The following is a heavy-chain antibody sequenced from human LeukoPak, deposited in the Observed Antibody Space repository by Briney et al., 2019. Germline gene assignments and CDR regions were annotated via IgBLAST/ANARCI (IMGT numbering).Heavy chain of an antibody. CDR3: AREERLAESFRYDP. V-gene: IGHV3-74*01. Sequence: GGSLRLSCAASGFTFSSYWMHWVRQAPGKGLGWVSRINSDGSSTIYADSVKGRFTISRDNTKNTLYLQMNSLRAEDTAVYYCAREERLAESFRYDPWGQGTLVTVSS. J-gene: IGHJ5*02. D-gene: IGHD1-1*01. CDR1: GFTFSSYW. CDR2: INSDGSST.